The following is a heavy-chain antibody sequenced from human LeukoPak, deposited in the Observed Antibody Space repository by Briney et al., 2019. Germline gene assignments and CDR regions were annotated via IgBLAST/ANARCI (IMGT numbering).Heavy chain of an antibody. D-gene: IGHD1-26*01. CDR3: ARATRRVGAPRSFDY. J-gene: IGHJ4*02. V-gene: IGHV3-66*01. CDR2: IYSGGST. Sequence: GGSLRLSCAASGFTVSSNYMSWVRQAPGKGLEWVSVIYSGGSTYYADSVKGRFTISRDNSKNTLYLQMNSLRAEDTAVYYCARATRRVGAPRSFDYWGQGTLVTVSS. CDR1: GFTVSSNY.